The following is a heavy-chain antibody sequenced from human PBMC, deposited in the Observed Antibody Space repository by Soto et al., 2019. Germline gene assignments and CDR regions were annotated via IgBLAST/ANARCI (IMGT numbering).Heavy chain of an antibody. J-gene: IGHJ4*02. CDR2: INPSGGTT. CDR3: ATGFPEWLRSPGFDY. D-gene: IGHD5-12*01. Sequence: ASVKVSCKASGYTFTTYYMHWVRQAPGQGLEWMGIINPSGGTTTYAQKFQGRVTMTRDTSTSTAYMELSSLRSEDTAVYYCATGFPEWLRSPGFDYWGQGTLVTVSS. V-gene: IGHV1-46*01. CDR1: GYTFTTYY.